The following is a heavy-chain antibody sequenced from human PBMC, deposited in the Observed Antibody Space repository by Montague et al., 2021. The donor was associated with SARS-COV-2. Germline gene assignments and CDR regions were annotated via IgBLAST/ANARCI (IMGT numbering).Heavy chain of an antibody. Sequence: SLRLSCAASGFTFSSYAMHWARQAPGKGLEWVAVISYDGSNKYYADSVKGRFTISRDNSKNTLYLQMNSLRAEDTAVYYCARDVGLLNDYWGQGTLVTVSS. CDR2: ISYDGSNK. CDR3: ARDVGLLNDY. J-gene: IGHJ4*02. D-gene: IGHD2-21*02. CDR1: GFTFSSYA. V-gene: IGHV3-30*04.